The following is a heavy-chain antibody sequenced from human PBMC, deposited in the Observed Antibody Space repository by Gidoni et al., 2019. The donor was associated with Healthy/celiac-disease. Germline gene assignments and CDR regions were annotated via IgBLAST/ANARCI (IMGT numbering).Heavy chain of an antibody. V-gene: IGHV4-34*01. D-gene: IGHD6-19*01. Sequence: QVQLQQWGAGLLKPSETLSLTCAVYGGSFSGYYWSWIRQPPGKGLEWIGEINQSGSTNYNPSLKSRVTLSVDTSKNQFSLKLSSVTAADTAVYYCARAFSSGWHNDAFDIWGQGTMVTVSS. CDR3: ARAFSSGWHNDAFDI. CDR2: INQSGST. CDR1: GGSFSGYY. J-gene: IGHJ3*02.